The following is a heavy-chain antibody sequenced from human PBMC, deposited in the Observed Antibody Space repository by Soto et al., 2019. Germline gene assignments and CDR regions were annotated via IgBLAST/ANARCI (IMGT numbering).Heavy chain of an antibody. J-gene: IGHJ4*02. Sequence: QVQLVQSGAEVKKPGSSVKVSCKASGGTFSSYAISWVRQAPGQGLEWMGGIIPIFGTANYAQKFQGRVTITADESTSTAYMELSRLRSEDTAVYYCAGPNYYDSSGYYHPFDYWGQGTLVTVSS. D-gene: IGHD3-22*01. V-gene: IGHV1-69*01. CDR1: GGTFSSYA. CDR3: AGPNYYDSSGYYHPFDY. CDR2: IIPIFGTA.